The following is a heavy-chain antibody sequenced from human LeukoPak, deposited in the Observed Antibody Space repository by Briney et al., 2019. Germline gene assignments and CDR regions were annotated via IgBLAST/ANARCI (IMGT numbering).Heavy chain of an antibody. CDR3: ARVESYGPRSFDP. Sequence: SETLSLTCTVSGGSISSYYWSWIRQPPGKGLEWIGYIYYSGSTNYNPSLKSRVTISVDTSKNQFSLKLSSVTAADTAVHYCARVESYGPRSFDPWGQGTLVTVSS. J-gene: IGHJ5*02. V-gene: IGHV4-59*01. CDR1: GGSISSYY. D-gene: IGHD5-18*01. CDR2: IYYSGST.